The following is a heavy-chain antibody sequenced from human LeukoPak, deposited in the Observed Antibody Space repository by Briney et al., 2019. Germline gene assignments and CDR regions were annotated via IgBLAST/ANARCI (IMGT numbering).Heavy chain of an antibody. J-gene: IGHJ4*02. Sequence: GGSLRLSCAASGFTFSSYGMHWVRQAPGKGLEWVAFIRYDGSNKYYADSVKGRFTISRDNSKNTLYLQMNSLRAEDTAVYYCAKANKYCSSTSCYQFDYWGQGTLVTVSS. CDR3: AKANKYCSSTSCYQFDY. CDR1: GFTFSSYG. CDR2: IRYDGSNK. V-gene: IGHV3-30*02. D-gene: IGHD2-2*01.